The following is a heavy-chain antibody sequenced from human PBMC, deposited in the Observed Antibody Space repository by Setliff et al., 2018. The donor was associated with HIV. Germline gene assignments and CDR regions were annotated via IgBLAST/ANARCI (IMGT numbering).Heavy chain of an antibody. Sequence: GSLRLSCAASGFTFSNYWMSWVRQAPGKGLEWVANIKQDGSEKYYVDSVKGRFTISRDNAKKSLYLQMNSLRAEDTAVYYCARDPSAEILTGYKSYYYYMDVWGKGTTVTVSS. D-gene: IGHD3-9*01. CDR2: IKQDGSEK. CDR1: GFTFSNYW. CDR3: ARDPSAEILTGYKSYYYYMDV. J-gene: IGHJ6*03. V-gene: IGHV3-7*01.